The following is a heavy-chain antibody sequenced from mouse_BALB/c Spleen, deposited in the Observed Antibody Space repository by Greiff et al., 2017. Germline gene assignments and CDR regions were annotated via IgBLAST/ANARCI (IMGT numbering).Heavy chain of an antibody. V-gene: IGHV1-5*01. Sequence: VQLQQSGTVLARPGASVKMSCKASGYTFTSYWMHWVKQRPGQGLEWIGAIYPGNSDTSYNQKFKGKAKLTAVTSTSTAYMELSSLTNEDSAVYYCTRRGGSRGDWYFDVWGAGTTVTVSS. J-gene: IGHJ1*01. CDR3: TRRGGSRGDWYFDV. CDR1: GYTFTSYW. D-gene: IGHD1-1*01. CDR2: IYPGNSDT.